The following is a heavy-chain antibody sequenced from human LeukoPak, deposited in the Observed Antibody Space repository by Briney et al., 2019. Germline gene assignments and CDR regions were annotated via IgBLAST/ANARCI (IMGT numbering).Heavy chain of an antibody. J-gene: IGHJ3*02. CDR2: ISGSGGST. V-gene: IGHV3-23*01. CDR1: GFTFSSYA. D-gene: IGHD1-1*01. CDR3: AKPKGNWADIFDI. Sequence: PGGSLRLSCAASGFTFSSYAMTWVRQAPGKGLEWVSVISGSGGSTYYADSVKGRFTISRDNSKNTLYLQMNSLRAEDTAVYYCAKPKGNWADIFDIWGQGTMVTVSS.